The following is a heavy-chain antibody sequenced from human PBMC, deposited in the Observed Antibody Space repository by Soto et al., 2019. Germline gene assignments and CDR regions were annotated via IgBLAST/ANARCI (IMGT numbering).Heavy chain of an antibody. J-gene: IGHJ6*03. D-gene: IGHD6-25*01. CDR3: AKDLSWSSSGPGYMDV. V-gene: IGHV3-30*18. Sequence: QVQLVESGGGVVQPGRSLRLSCAASGFTFSSYGMHWVRQAPGKGLEWVAVISYDGSNKYYADSVKGRFTISRDNSKNTLYLRMNSLRAEDTAVYYCAKDLSWSSSGPGYMDVWGKGTTVTVSS. CDR1: GFTFSSYG. CDR2: ISYDGSNK.